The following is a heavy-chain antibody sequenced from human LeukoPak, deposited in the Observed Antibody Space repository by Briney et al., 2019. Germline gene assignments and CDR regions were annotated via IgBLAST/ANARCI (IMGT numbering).Heavy chain of an antibody. CDR3: TATPHYYGSGR. CDR2: IKSKTDGGTT. D-gene: IGHD3-10*01. CDR1: GFTFSNAW. V-gene: IGHV3-15*01. Sequence: GGSLRLSCAASGFTFSNAWMSWVRQAPGKGLEWVGRIKSKTDGGTTDYAAPVKGRFTISRDDSKNTLFLQMNSLKTEDTAVYYCTATPHYYGSGRWGQGTLVTVSS. J-gene: IGHJ4*02.